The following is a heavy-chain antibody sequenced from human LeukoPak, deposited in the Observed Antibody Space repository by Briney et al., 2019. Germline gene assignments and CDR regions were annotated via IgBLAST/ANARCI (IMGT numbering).Heavy chain of an antibody. Sequence: PSETLSLTCTGSGDSISGYCWSWIRQPPGKGLEWIGYIYYSGSTKYNPSLKSRVTISVDTSKNQFSLKLSSVTAADTAVYYCARDRGRVNSSGWLDYWGQGTLVTVSS. D-gene: IGHD6-19*01. CDR1: GDSISGYC. J-gene: IGHJ4*02. CDR3: ARDRGRVNSSGWLDY. CDR2: IYYSGST. V-gene: IGHV4-59*01.